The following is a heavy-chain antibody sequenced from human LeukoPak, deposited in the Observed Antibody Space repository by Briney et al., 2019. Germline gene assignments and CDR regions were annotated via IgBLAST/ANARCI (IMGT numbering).Heavy chain of an antibody. CDR3: ARDGGYSGSYFRSYYFDY. Sequence: PSEPLSLTCSVSGGSSSSFYWSWIRQPPGKGLEWIGDINHSGSTNYNPSLKSRVTISVDTSKNQFSLKLSSVTAADTAVYYCARDGGYSGSYFRSYYFDYWGQGTLVTVSS. CDR2: INHSGST. V-gene: IGHV4-34*01. D-gene: IGHD1-26*01. J-gene: IGHJ4*02. CDR1: GGSSSSFY.